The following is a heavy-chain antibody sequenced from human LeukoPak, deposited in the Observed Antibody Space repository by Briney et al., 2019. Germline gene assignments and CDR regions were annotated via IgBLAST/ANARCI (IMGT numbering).Heavy chain of an antibody. Sequence: SETLPLTCAVYGGPFSGYYWSWIRQPPGKGLEWIGEINHSGSTNYNPSLKSRVTISVDTSKNQFSLKLSSVTAADTAVYYCASRLDCSSTSCHNYYYYGMDVWGQGTTVTVPS. J-gene: IGHJ6*02. CDR2: INHSGST. D-gene: IGHD2-2*02. CDR3: ASRLDCSSTSCHNYYYYGMDV. CDR1: GGPFSGYY. V-gene: IGHV4-34*01.